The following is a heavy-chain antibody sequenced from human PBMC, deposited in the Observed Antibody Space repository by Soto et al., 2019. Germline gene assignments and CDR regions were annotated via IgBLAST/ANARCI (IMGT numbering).Heavy chain of an antibody. D-gene: IGHD6-19*01. Sequence: ASVKVSCKASGYSFTNYAIHWVRQGPGQRLEWMGWINAGNAKTKYSQKFQGRVTISRDTSASTAYMELSSLRSEDTAVYYCARDGAVAGNTNFDYWGQGTLVNVSS. CDR1: GYSFTNYA. V-gene: IGHV1-3*01. CDR2: INAGNAKT. CDR3: ARDGAVAGNTNFDY. J-gene: IGHJ4*02.